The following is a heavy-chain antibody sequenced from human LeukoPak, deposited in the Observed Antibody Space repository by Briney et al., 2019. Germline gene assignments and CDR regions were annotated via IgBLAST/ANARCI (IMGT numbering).Heavy chain of an antibody. CDR3: AVSGGPINWFDP. D-gene: IGHD2-15*01. J-gene: IGHJ5*02. CDR2: INHSGYT. CDR1: GGSFSGYY. Sequence: PSETLSLTCAVYGGSFSGYYWGWIPQPPGKGLQWIGEINHSGYTNYNPSLKSRVTTSLDTSKNQFSLKLTSVTAADTAVYYCAVSGGPINWFDPWGQGTLVTVSS. V-gene: IGHV4-34*01.